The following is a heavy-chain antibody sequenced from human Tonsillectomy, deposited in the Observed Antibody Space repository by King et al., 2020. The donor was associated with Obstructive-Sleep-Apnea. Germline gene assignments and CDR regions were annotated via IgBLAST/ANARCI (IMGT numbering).Heavy chain of an antibody. CDR1: GGSISSSGYY. CDR3: AREHRIQLWLPIDY. Sequence: RLQLQESGPGLVKPSETLSLTCTVSGGSISSSGYYWGWIRQPPGEGLEWIGSVSSSGSTYYNPSLKSRVTMSIDTSKNQFSLKLSSVTAADTAVYYCAREHRIQLWLPIDYWGQGTLVTVSS. D-gene: IGHD5-18*01. J-gene: IGHJ4*02. V-gene: IGHV4-39*06. CDR2: VSSSGST.